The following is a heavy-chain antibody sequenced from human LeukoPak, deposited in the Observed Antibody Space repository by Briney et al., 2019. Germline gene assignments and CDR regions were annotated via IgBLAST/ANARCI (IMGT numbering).Heavy chain of an antibody. J-gene: IGHJ4*02. V-gene: IGHV1-2*02. CDR1: GYTFTGYY. Sequence: GASVKVSCKASGYTFTGYYMHWVRQAPGQGLEWMGWINPNSGGTNYAQKFQGRVTMTRDTSISTAYMELSRLRSDDTAVYYCARAHDYGDYGTMSGCDYWGQGTLVTVSS. D-gene: IGHD4-17*01. CDR3: ARAHDYGDYGTMSGCDY. CDR2: INPNSGGT.